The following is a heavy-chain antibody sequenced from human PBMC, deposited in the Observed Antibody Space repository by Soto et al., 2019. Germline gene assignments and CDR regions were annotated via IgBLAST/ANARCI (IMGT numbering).Heavy chain of an antibody. J-gene: IGHJ4*02. Sequence: QVQLVESGGGVVQPGTSLRLSCAASGFTLSNYGMSWVRQAPGKGLEWVAVIWYDGSNKYHAESVKGRFTISRDNSKKTFYLQMNSLRAEGTGVYYWAAGGGYWGCCCCQLGYFDYWGQGTLVTVSS. CDR2: IWYDGSNK. D-gene: IGHD2-15*01. V-gene: IGHV3-33*01. CDR1: GFTLSNYG. CDR3: AAGGGYWGCCCCQLGYFDY.